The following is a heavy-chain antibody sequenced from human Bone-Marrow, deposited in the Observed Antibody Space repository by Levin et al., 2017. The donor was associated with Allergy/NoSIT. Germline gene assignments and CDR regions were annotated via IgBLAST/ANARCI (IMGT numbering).Heavy chain of an antibody. V-gene: IGHV3-21*01. Sequence: GGSLRLSCAASGFTFTTYSMNWVRQAPGKGLEWVSSITGSSTYIYYADSVKGRFTISRDNAKNSLYLQMNSLRAEDTAVYFCAKDLSGGYCSGGSCYVVWGQGTLVTVSS. CDR3: AKDLSGGYCSGGSCYVV. J-gene: IGHJ1*01. CDR2: ITGSSTYI. D-gene: IGHD2-15*01. CDR1: GFTFTTYS.